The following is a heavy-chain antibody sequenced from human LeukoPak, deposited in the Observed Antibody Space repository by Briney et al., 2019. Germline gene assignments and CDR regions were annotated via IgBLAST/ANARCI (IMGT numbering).Heavy chain of an antibody. V-gene: IGHV4-59*08. CDR2: IHHSGGIT. D-gene: IGHD3-10*01. Sequence: SETLSLTCTVSGGSINSYYWSWIRQPPGKGLEWIGYIHHSGGITYYNPSLKSRVTISLDTSKNQFSLSLTSVTAADTAVYYCARHEAPFGGFGELLSYYYYGMDVWGQGTTVTVSS. CDR3: ARHEAPFGGFGELLSYYYYGMDV. CDR1: GGSINSYY. J-gene: IGHJ6*02.